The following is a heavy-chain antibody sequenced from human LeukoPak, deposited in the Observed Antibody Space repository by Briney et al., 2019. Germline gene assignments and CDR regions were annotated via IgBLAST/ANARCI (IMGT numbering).Heavy chain of an antibody. D-gene: IGHD6-19*01. J-gene: IGHJ5*02. Sequence: GESLKISCKGSGYSFTSYWIGWVRQMPGKGLEWMGIIYPGDSDTRYSPSFQGQVTISADKSLSTAYLQWSSLKASDTAMYYCARRLGSSGWFNWFDPWGQGTLVTVSS. CDR2: IYPGDSDT. CDR3: ARRLGSSGWFNWFDP. CDR1: GYSFTSYW. V-gene: IGHV5-51*01.